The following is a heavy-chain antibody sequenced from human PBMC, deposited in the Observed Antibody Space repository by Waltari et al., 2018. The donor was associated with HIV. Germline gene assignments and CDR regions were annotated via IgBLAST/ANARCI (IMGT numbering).Heavy chain of an antibody. J-gene: IGHJ6*02. D-gene: IGHD3-3*01. V-gene: IGHV4-30-4*01. Sequence: QLRLQASGQALVKPSQNLSLTCTVSGGSISSGTSFWSCIRQPPGKGLAWIGYIYHSGDSYYNPSLKSRVTRSMDTSKKQFSLRLSSVTAADTAVYYCARGGDFWSGFPVWGQGTTVTISS. CDR1: GGSISSGTSF. CDR2: IYHSGDS. CDR3: ARGGDFWSGFPV.